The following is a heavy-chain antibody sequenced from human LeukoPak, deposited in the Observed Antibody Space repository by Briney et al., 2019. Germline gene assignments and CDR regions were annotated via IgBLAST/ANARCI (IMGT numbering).Heavy chain of an antibody. CDR1: GFTFSSYA. D-gene: IGHD3-22*01. V-gene: IGHV3-23*01. Sequence: PGGSLRLSCAASGFTFSSYAMSWVRQAPGKGLEWVSAISGSGGSTYYADSVKGRFTISRDNSKNTLYLQMNSLRAEDTAVYYCAKVATYYDSSGYYCRPYPNDAFDIWGQGTMVTVSS. CDR3: AKVATYYDSSGYYCRPYPNDAFDI. CDR2: ISGSGGST. J-gene: IGHJ3*02.